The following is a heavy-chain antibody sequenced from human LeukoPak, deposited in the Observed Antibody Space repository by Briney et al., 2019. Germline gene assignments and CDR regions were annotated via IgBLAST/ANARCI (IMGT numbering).Heavy chain of an antibody. V-gene: IGHV4-59*12. Sequence: PSETLSLTCTVSGGSISTYYWSWIRQPPGKGLEWIGYIYYTGSTNYNPSLKSRVTISVDTSKNQFSLKLSSVTAADTAMYYCARSESLYDFWSGYRDYYFDYWGQGTLVTVSS. CDR1: GGSISTYY. D-gene: IGHD3-3*01. J-gene: IGHJ4*02. CDR2: IYYTGST. CDR3: ARSESLYDFWSGYRDYYFDY.